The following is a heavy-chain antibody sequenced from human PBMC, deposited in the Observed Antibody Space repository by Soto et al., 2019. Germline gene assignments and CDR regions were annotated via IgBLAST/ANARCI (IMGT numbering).Heavy chain of an antibody. CDR1: GSSIRSNY. D-gene: IGHD6-6*01. CDR2: IYTSRST. V-gene: IGHV4-4*07. J-gene: IGHJ5*02. CDR3: ARGPGSSSSGGWFGA. Sequence: SETLSLTCTVSGSSIRSNYWSWIRQPAGKGLEWIGRIYTSRSTNYTPSLKSRVTMSVATSKNQFPLKLSSVTAAGTAVYYCARGPGSSSSGGWFGAWGQGTLVTVSS.